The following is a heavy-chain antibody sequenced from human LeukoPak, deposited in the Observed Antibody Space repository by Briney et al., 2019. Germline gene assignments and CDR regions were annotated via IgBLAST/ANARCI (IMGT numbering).Heavy chain of an antibody. CDR3: ATRPDGNDVPYFDY. V-gene: IGHV3-66*01. Sequence: GGSLRLSCAASGLTVGFKCMSWVRQGPGKGLEWVSIIYSGGSSYYADSVKGRFTVSRDTSKNTLYLQMNSLRAEDTAVYYCATRPDGNDVPYFDYWGQGTLVTVSS. CDR1: GLTVGFKC. CDR2: IYSGGSS. J-gene: IGHJ4*02. D-gene: IGHD5-12*01.